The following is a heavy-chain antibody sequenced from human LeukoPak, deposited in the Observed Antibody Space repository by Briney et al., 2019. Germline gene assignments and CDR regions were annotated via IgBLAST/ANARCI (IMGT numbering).Heavy chain of an antibody. J-gene: IGHJ4*02. D-gene: IGHD3-10*01. Sequence: TSETLSLTGTVSGGSISSYYWSWIQQPPGKGLEWIGYIYYSGSTNYNPSLKSRVTISVDTSKNQFSLKLSSVTAADTAVYYCARARLTYYYGSGSYYLPYYFDYWGQGTLVTVSS. CDR2: IYYSGST. CDR3: ARARLTYYYGSGSYYLPYYFDY. V-gene: IGHV4-59*01. CDR1: GGSISSYY.